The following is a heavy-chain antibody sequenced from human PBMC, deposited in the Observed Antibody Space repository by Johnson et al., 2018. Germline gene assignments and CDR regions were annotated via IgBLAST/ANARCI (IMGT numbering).Heavy chain of an antibody. CDR3: SVLQWGAFDI. CDR2: IRSKANSYAP. V-gene: IGHV3-73*01. CDR1: GFTFSGSA. D-gene: IGHD5-24*01. J-gene: IGHJ3*02. Sequence: VQLVESGGGLVQPGGSLKLSCAASGFTFSGSAMHWVRQASGKGLEWVGRIRSKANSYAPAYAASVKGRFTISRDDSKNTAYLQMNSLKTEDTAVYYCSVLQWGAFDIWGQGTMVTVSS.